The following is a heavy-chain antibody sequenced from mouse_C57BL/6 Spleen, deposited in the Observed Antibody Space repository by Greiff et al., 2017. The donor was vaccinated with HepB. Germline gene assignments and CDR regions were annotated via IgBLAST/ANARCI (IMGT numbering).Heavy chain of an antibody. CDR3: ARCYGSSPDD. CDR2: IYPGSGST. CDR1: GYTFTSYW. J-gene: IGHJ1*03. D-gene: IGHD1-1*01. V-gene: IGHV1-55*01. Sequence: QVQLKQPGAELVKPGASVKMSCKASGYTFTSYWITWVKQRPGQGLEWIGDIYPGSGSTNYNEKFKSKATLTVDTSSSTAYMQLSSLTSEDSAVYYCARCYGSSPDDWGTGTTVTVSS.